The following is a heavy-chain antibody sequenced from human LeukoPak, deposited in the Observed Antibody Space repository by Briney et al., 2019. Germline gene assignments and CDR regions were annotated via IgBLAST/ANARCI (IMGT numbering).Heavy chain of an antibody. CDR1: GYTFTLYY. J-gene: IGHJ3*02. D-gene: IGHD3-16*01. CDR2: INPSGGST. V-gene: IGHV1-46*01. Sequence: GASVTVSCMASGYTFTLYYMHGVRQAPGQGLEWVGIINPSGGSTSYAQKFQGRVTITRDTSTSTVYMELSSLRSEDTAVYYCARDETYPHAFDIWGQGTMVTVSS. CDR3: ARDETYPHAFDI.